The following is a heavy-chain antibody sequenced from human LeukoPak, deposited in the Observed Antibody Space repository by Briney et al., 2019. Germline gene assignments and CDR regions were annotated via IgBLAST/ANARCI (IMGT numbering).Heavy chain of an antibody. V-gene: IGHV4-39*07. CDR2: IYYSGSKN. Sequence: PSETLSLTCTVSGGSISSNGYCWGWIRQPPGKGLEWIGSIYYSGSKNFNNPSLKSRVSISVDTSKNQFSLKLSSVTAADTAVYYCVEYDSGSYRAYFDSWGQGILVTVSS. D-gene: IGHD3-10*01. CDR1: GGSISSNGYC. J-gene: IGHJ4*02. CDR3: VEYDSGSYRAYFDS.